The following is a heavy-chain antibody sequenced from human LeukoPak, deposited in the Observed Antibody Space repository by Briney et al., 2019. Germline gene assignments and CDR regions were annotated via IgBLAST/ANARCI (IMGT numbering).Heavy chain of an antibody. CDR2: IVYTGMT. Sequence: PSETLSLTCTVSGDSIGSYYWGWVRQPPEKGLEWVGNIVYTGMTTYNPSLNSRVTISIATSKTQFSLRLNSVTAADTAVYYCARDSWWDGSKTFSDWFGPWGQGTLVTVSS. CDR1: GDSIGSYY. J-gene: IGHJ5*02. V-gene: IGHV4-59*01. D-gene: IGHD3-10*01. CDR3: ARDSWWDGSKTFSDWFGP.